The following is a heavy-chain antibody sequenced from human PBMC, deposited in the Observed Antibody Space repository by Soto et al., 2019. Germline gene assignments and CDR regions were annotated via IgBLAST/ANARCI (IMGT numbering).Heavy chain of an antibody. Sequence: ASVKVSCKASGYTFTDYYIHWVRLAPGQGLEWMGWINPNNGGANSAQKFQGWVTLTRDTSISTAYMELTRLTSDDTAVYYCAREGAGAGNYYGMDVWGQGTTVTVSS. CDR3: AREGAGAGNYYGMDV. CDR1: GYTFTDYY. CDR2: INPNNGGA. D-gene: IGHD3-10*01. J-gene: IGHJ6*02. V-gene: IGHV1-2*04.